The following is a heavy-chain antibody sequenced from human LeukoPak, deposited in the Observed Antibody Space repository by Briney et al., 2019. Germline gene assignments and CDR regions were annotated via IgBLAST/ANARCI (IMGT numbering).Heavy chain of an antibody. CDR1: GGSMTTYY. V-gene: IGHV4-59*01. CDR3: ARARGIAART. CDR2: IYYSGNT. J-gene: IGHJ5*02. D-gene: IGHD6-13*01. Sequence: PSETLSLTCTVSGGSMTTYYWSWIRQPPGKGLEWIGYIYYSGNTNYNPSLNSRVTISLDTSKKQFSLKLTSVGAADTAVYYCARARGIAARTWGQGTLVTVSS.